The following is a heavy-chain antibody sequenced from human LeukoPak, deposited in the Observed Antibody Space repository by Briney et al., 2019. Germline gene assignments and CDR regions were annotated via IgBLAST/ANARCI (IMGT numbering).Heavy chain of an antibody. Sequence: ASVKVSCKASGYTFTGYYMHWVRQAPGQGLEWMGWINPNSGGTSYAQKFQGRVTMTRDTSISTAYMELSRLRSDDTAVYYCARDATYYYGSGSYYIWGQGTLVTVSS. CDR1: GYTFTGYY. CDR2: INPNSGGT. CDR3: ARDATYYYGSGSYYI. D-gene: IGHD3-10*01. J-gene: IGHJ4*02. V-gene: IGHV1-2*02.